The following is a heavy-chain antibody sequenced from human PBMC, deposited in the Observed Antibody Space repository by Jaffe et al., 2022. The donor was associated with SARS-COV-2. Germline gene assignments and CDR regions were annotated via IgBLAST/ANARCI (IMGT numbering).Heavy chain of an antibody. D-gene: IGHD6-13*01. J-gene: IGHJ4*02. CDR3: TSGPPQEIAAAGTWGY. CDR2: IRSKANSYAT. V-gene: IGHV3-73*01. CDR1: GFTFSGSA. Sequence: EVQLVESGGGLVQPGGSLKLSCAASGFTFSGSAMHWVRQASGKGLEWVGRIRSKANSYATAYAASVKGRFTISRDDSKNTAYLQMNSLKTEDTAVYYCTSGPPQEIAAAGTWGYWGQGTLVTVSS.